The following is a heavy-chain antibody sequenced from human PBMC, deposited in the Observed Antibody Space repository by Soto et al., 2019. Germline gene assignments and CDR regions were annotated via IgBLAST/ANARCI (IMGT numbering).Heavy chain of an antibody. V-gene: IGHV3-9*01. Sequence: EVQLVESGGGLVQPGRSLRLSCAASGFTFGDYAMQWVRQAPGKGLEWVSAISWNSGSIDYADSVKGRFTISRDNSKNTLYLQMNSLRAEDTAVYYCARDRYYYGMDVWGQGTTVTVSS. CDR1: GFTFGDYA. CDR3: ARDRYYYGMDV. CDR2: ISWNSGSI. J-gene: IGHJ6*02.